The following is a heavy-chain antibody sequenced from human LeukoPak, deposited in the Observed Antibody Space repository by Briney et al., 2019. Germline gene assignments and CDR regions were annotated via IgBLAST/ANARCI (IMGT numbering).Heavy chain of an antibody. CDR3: TRGLHPGTPYHDY. J-gene: IGHJ4*02. Sequence: GGSLRLSCAASGFTFSSYAMSWVRQAPGKGLEWVSAISDDGGDPKYAQPVKGRFTISRDNSRNRMYLQMNSLRVEDTAVYYCTRGLHPGTPYHDYWGQGTLVTVSS. V-gene: IGHV3-23*01. CDR2: ISDDGGDP. CDR1: GFTFSSYA. D-gene: IGHD1-26*01.